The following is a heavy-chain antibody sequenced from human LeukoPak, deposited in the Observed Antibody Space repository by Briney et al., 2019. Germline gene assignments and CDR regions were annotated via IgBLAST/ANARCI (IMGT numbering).Heavy chain of an antibody. Sequence: SVKVSCKASGGTFSSYAISWVRQAPGQGLEWMGGIIPIFGTANYAQKFQGRVTITADKSTSTAYMELSSLRAEDTAVYYCAKDEPGPGGNWFDPWGQGTLVTVSS. CDR1: GGTFSSYA. J-gene: IGHJ5*02. D-gene: IGHD1-1*01. V-gene: IGHV1-69*06. CDR2: IIPIFGTA. CDR3: AKDEPGPGGNWFDP.